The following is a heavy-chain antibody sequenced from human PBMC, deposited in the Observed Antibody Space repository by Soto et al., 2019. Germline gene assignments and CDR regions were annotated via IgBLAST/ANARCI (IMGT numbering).Heavy chain of an antibody. CDR1: GGPFSSYT. CDR3: ARDFGGITMVRRVPLPYGMDV. J-gene: IGHJ6*02. Sequence: ASVKVSCKASGGPFSSYTISWVRQAPGQGLEWMGRIIPILGIANYAQKFQGRVTITADKSTSTAYMELSSLRSEDTAVYYCARDFGGITMVRRVPLPYGMDVWG. D-gene: IGHD3-10*01. CDR2: IIPILGIA. V-gene: IGHV1-69*04.